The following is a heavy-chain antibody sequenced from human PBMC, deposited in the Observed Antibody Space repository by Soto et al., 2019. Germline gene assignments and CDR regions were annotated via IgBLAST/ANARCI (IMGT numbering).Heavy chain of an antibody. Sequence: ASVKVSCKASGYTFTSYGISWVRQAPGQGLEWMGWISAYNGNTNYAQKLQGRVTMTTDTSTSTAYMELRSLRSDDTAVYYCAREKPARVQWLVLDYWGQGTLVTVSS. CDR3: AREKPARVQWLVLDY. D-gene: IGHD6-19*01. CDR1: GYTFTSYG. V-gene: IGHV1-18*04. CDR2: ISAYNGNT. J-gene: IGHJ4*02.